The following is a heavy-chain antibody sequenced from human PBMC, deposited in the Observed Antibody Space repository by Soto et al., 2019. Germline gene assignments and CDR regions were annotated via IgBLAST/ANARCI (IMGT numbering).Heavy chain of an antibody. J-gene: IGHJ4*02. D-gene: IGHD3-10*01. V-gene: IGHV3-30*18. CDR1: GFTFSSYG. CDR3: AKNQLETLWFVELSLDY. Sequence: QVQLVESGGGVVQPGRSLRLSCAASGFTFSSYGMHWVRQAPGKGLEWVAVISYDGSNKYYADSVKGRFTISRDNSKNTLYLQMNSLRAEDTAVYYCAKNQLETLWFVELSLDYWGQGTLVTVSS. CDR2: ISYDGSNK.